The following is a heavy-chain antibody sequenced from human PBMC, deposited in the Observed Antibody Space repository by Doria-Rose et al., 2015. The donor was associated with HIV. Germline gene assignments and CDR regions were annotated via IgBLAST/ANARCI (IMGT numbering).Heavy chain of an antibody. Sequence: ETLSLNCAVYGGSFSTYYWTWIRQPPGKGLEWIGEINHSGSTNYNPSLKSRVTISVDTSKNQFSLKLSSVTAADMAVYYCARSFTMVQGVTNWFDPWGQGTLVTVSS. J-gene: IGHJ5*02. CDR2: INHSGST. V-gene: IGHV4-34*01. CDR3: ARSFTMVQGVTNWFDP. D-gene: IGHD3-10*01. CDR1: GGSFSTYY.